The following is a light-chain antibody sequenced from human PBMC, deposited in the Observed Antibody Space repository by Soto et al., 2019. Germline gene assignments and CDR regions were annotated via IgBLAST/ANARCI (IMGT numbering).Light chain of an antibody. V-gene: IGLV3-9*01. J-gene: IGLJ2*01. CDR1: NIGSKN. Sequence: SYELTQPLSVSVALGQTARITCGGNNIGSKNVHWYQQKPGQAPVLVIYRDSNWPSGIPERFSGSNSGNTATLTISRAQAGDEADYYCQVWDSSTVGVVFGGGTKLTVL. CDR3: QVWDSSTVGVV. CDR2: RDS.